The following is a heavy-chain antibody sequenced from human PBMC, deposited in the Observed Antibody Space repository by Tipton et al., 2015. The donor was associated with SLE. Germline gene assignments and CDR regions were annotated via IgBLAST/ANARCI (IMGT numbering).Heavy chain of an antibody. Sequence: QLVQSGGGLVQPGGSLKLSCAASGFTFSNSWMQWVRQAPGRGLVWVSRIDPDGRITDYADSVKGRFTISRDNARNTLYLQMNSLRAEDTALYHCAKAIKRTRGYNYLMGSAMDYWGQGTLVTVSS. CDR2: IDPDGRIT. CDR1: GFTFSNSW. V-gene: IGHV3-74*02. D-gene: IGHD5-18*01. J-gene: IGHJ4*02. CDR3: AKAIKRTRGYNYLMGSAMDY.